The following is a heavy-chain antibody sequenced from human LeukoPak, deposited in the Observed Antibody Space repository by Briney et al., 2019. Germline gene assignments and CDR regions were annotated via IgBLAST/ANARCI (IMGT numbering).Heavy chain of an antibody. Sequence: SETLSLTCTVSGGSISSYYWSWIRQPPGKGLEWIGYIYTSGSTNYNPSLKSRVTISVDTSKNQFSLELSSVTAADTAVYYCANTKDGYNYFDNWGQGTLVTVSS. D-gene: IGHD5-24*01. CDR3: ANTKDGYNYFDN. V-gene: IGHV4-4*09. CDR2: IYTSGST. J-gene: IGHJ4*02. CDR1: GGSISSYY.